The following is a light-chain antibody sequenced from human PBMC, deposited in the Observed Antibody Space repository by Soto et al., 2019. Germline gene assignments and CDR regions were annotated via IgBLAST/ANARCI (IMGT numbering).Light chain of an antibody. V-gene: IGKV3-20*01. CDR1: QSVSSSY. CDR3: QQYSSSPPEFT. Sequence: EIVLTQSPGTLSVSPGERVTLSCRASQSVSSSYLAWYQQRPGQAPRLLIFGASYRATGIPDRFSGSGSGTDVTLTISRLEPEDFAVYYCQQYSSSPPEFTFGPGTKGDSK. J-gene: IGKJ3*01. CDR2: GAS.